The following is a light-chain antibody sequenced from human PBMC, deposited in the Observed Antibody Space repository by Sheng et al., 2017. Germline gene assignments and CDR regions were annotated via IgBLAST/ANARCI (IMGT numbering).Light chain of an antibody. J-gene: IGKJ4*01. CDR3: QQYDSDPYT. V-gene: IGKV1D-16*01. CDR2: AAS. CDR1: QGISSW. Sequence: DIQMTQSPPSLSASVGDTVTLTCRASQGISSWLAWYQQKPGNAPKFLIFAASTLQPGVPHRFSGSGSGTDFTLTINSLQPEDFATYYCQQYDSDPYTFGGGRRVDIK.